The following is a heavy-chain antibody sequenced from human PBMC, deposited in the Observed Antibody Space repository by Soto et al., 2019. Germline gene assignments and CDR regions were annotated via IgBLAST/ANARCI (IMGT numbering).Heavy chain of an antibody. J-gene: IGHJ4*02. V-gene: IGHV3-23*01. CDR2: ISDSGGST. CDR1: GFTFSNYA. Sequence: EVQLLESGGGLVQPGGSLRLSCAASGFTFSNYAMNWVRQAPGKGLEWVSVISDSGGSTYYADSVKGRFTIHRDNSKNPLYLHMNSRTAEDTAVYYCAKDGFSGSGKYYFDYWGQGTLVTVSS. D-gene: IGHD3-10*01. CDR3: AKDGFSGSGKYYFDY.